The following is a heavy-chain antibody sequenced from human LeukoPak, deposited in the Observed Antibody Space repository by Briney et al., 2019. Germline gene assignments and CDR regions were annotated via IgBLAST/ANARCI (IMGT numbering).Heavy chain of an antibody. V-gene: IGHV4-38-2*02. D-gene: IGHD2-2*01. Sequence: IPSETLSLTCAVSGYSISSGYYWGWIRQPPGKGLEWIGSIYHSGSTYYNPSLKSRVTISVDTSKNQFSLKLSSVTAADTAVYYCARDIVVVPAANPRVVGLDYWGQGTLVTVSS. J-gene: IGHJ4*02. CDR2: IYHSGST. CDR3: ARDIVVVPAANPRVVGLDY. CDR1: GYSISSGYY.